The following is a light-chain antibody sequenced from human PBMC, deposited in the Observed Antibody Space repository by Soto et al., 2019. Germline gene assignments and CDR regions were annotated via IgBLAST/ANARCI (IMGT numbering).Light chain of an antibody. CDR3: MQGTHWPYS. CDR1: PSLVHSDGNTY. Sequence: DVVMTQSPLSLPVTLGQPASISCRSGPSLVHSDGNTYLHWFQQRPGQSPRRLIYKVSNRDSGVPDRFSGRGSGTDFTLMISRVEAEDVGVYYCMQGTHWPYSFGQGTKLEIK. V-gene: IGKV2-30*02. CDR2: KVS. J-gene: IGKJ2*03.